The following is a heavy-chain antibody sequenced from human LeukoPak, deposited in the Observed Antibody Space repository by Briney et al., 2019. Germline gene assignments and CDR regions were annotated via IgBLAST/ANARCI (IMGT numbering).Heavy chain of an antibody. D-gene: IGHD6-19*01. V-gene: IGHV4-38-2*02. J-gene: IGHJ4*02. CDR3: ARFKQWPLDY. CDR2: IYHSGST. CDR1: GYSISSGYY. Sequence: PSETLSLTCTVSGYSISSGYYWGWIRQPPGKGLEWIGSIYHSGSTYYNPSLKSRVTISVDTSKNQFSLKLSSVTAADTAVYYCARFKQWPLDYWGQGTLVTVSS.